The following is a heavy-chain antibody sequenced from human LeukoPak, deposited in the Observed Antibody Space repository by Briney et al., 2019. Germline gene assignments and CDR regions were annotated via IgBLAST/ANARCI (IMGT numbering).Heavy chain of an antibody. CDR3: AREGAPSGYDYHY. CDR1: GFTFSSYW. J-gene: IGHJ4*02. V-gene: IGHV3-7*01. Sequence: GGSLRLSCAASGFTFSSYWMIWVGQAPGKGLEWVANIKQDGSEKYYVDSVKGRFTISRDNAKNSLYLQMNSLRAEDTAVYYCAREGAPSGYDYHYWGQGTLVTVSS. D-gene: IGHD5-12*01. CDR2: IKQDGSEK.